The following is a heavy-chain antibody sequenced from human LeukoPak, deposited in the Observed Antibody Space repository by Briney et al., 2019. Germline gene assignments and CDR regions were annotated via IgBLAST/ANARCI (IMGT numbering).Heavy chain of an antibody. V-gene: IGHV1-46*01. CDR3: ARAWDQYFDY. Sequence: ASVKFCCTASGYTFTDYYLHWVRQAPGQGLEWMGIINPSGHDTNYTQKFQDRVSMTTDTSTSTVYMELSSLRSEDTAIYYCARAWDQYFDYWGQETLVAVSS. CDR2: INPSGHDT. J-gene: IGHJ4*02. D-gene: IGHD1-26*01. CDR1: GYTFTDYY.